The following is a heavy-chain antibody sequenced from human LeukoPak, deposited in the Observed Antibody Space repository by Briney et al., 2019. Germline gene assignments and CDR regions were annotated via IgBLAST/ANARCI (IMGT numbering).Heavy chain of an antibody. J-gene: IGHJ4*02. CDR2: IFYTGST. Sequence: SETLSLTCTVSGDSIRSYYWSWIRQPPGKTLEWIGHIFYTGSTTYNPSLRSRISISVDTSKNQFSLNVSSVTAADTAVYFCARGGWELLGSQDWGQGALVTVSS. D-gene: IGHD1-26*01. V-gene: IGHV4-59*01. CDR1: GDSIRSYY. CDR3: ARGGWELLGSQD.